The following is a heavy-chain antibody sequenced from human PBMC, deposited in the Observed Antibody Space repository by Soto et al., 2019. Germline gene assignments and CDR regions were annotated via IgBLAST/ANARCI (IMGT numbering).Heavy chain of an antibody. D-gene: IGHD2-2*01. V-gene: IGHV1-18*01. CDR3: AKEYCDSARCYLPDY. CDR2: IDPKNGNT. J-gene: IGHJ4*02. Sequence: ASVKVSCKASGYTFTTFGISWVRQAPGQGLEWMGWIDPKNGNTKDAQKFQGRVTMTTDTSTSTAYMELRSLRSDDAAVYYCAKEYCDSARCYLPDYWGQGALVTVSS. CDR1: GYTFTTFG.